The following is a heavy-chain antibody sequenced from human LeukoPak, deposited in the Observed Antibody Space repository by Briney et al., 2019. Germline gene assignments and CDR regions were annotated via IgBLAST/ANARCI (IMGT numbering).Heavy chain of an antibody. V-gene: IGHV1-2*02. CDR2: INPNSGGT. Sequence: ASVKVSCKASGYVFNGYYMHWVRQAPGQGLEWMGWINPNSGGTKHAQKFHGRVTMTTDTSISTAYMELSRLRSDDTAVYYCARDQSGEWELLSGWWFDPWGQGTLVTVSS. D-gene: IGHD1-26*01. J-gene: IGHJ5*02. CDR1: GYVFNGYY. CDR3: ARDQSGEWELLSGWWFDP.